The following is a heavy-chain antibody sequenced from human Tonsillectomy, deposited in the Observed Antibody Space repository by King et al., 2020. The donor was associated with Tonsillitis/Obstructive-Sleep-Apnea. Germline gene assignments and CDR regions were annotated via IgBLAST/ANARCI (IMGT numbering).Heavy chain of an antibody. CDR2: IKSKTEVGPT. CDR3: TTDVHDFDY. Sequence: VQLVESGGGLVKPGGSLRLSCAASGFTFSNAWMSWVRQAPGKGLEWVGRIKSKTEVGPTDYAAPVKGRFTISRDESKNTLYLQMNSLKTEDTAVYYCTTDVHDFDYWGQGTLVTVSS. V-gene: IGHV3-15*01. D-gene: IGHD3-10*02. CDR1: GFTFSNAW. J-gene: IGHJ4*02.